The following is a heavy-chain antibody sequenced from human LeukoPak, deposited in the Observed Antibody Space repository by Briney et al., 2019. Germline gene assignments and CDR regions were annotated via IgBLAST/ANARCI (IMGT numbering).Heavy chain of an antibody. J-gene: IGHJ4*02. V-gene: IGHV3-30*18. Sequence: GGSLRLSCAASGFTLSSYGMHWVRQAPGKGLEWVAVISYDGSNKYYADSVKGRFTISRDNSKNTLYLQMNSLRAEDTAVYYCAKDQMALFDYWGQGTLVTVSS. CDR1: GFTLSSYG. D-gene: IGHD5-24*01. CDR3: AKDQMALFDY. CDR2: ISYDGSNK.